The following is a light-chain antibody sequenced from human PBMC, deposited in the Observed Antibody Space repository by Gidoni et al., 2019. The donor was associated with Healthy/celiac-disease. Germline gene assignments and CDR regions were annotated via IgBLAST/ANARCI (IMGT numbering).Light chain of an antibody. J-gene: IGKJ5*01. CDR3: QQYNNWPLFT. CDR1: QSVSSN. Sequence: EIVMPQSQATLSVSPGERATLSCRASQSVSSNLAWYQQKPGQAPRLLIYGASARATGIPARFSGSGSGTEFTLTISSLQSEDFADYYCQQYNNWPLFTFGQGTRLEIK. V-gene: IGKV3-15*01. CDR2: GAS.